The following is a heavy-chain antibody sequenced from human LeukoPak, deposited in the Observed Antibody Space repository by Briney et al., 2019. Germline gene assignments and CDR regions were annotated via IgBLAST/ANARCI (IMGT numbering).Heavy chain of an antibody. Sequence: SETLSLTCTVSGGSISSGSYYWGWIRQPPGKGLEWIGSIYYSGTTYYNPSLKSRVTISLDTSKNQFSLKLSSVTAADTAVYYCVRITSAFCDQWGQGILVTVSS. J-gene: IGHJ4*02. V-gene: IGHV4-39*07. CDR2: IYYSGTT. CDR3: VRITSAFCDQ. CDR1: GGSISSGSYY. D-gene: IGHD3-10*01.